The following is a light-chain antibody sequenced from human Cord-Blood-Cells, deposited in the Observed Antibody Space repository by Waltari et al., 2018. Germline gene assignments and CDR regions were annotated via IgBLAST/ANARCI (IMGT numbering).Light chain of an antibody. CDR3: CSYAGSSTYV. CDR1: SSAVGRYNL. V-gene: IGLV2-23*01. CDR2: EGS. Sequence: QSALTQPASVSGSPGQSITISCTGTSSAVGRYNLVSWYQQHPGKAPKLMIYEGSKRPSGVSNRFSGPKSGNTASLTISGLQAEDEADYYCCSYAGSSTYVFGTGTKVTVL. J-gene: IGLJ1*01.